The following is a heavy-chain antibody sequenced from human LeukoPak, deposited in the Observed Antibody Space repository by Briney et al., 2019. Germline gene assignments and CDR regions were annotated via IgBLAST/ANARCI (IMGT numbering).Heavy chain of an antibody. CDR2: NYYSGST. D-gene: IGHD3-3*01. J-gene: IGHJ3*02. CDR3: ARAGGVARTWGDAFDI. V-gene: IGHV4-39*06. CDR1: GGSISSSSYD. Sequence: PSEALSLTFTVSGGSISSSSYDLGWIRQPPGKGPELIGNNYYSGSTHYKPSLKRRINMSVEQAKNQFPPKLNSVTAGDPAGYYCARAGGVARTWGDAFDIWGQGTMVTVSS.